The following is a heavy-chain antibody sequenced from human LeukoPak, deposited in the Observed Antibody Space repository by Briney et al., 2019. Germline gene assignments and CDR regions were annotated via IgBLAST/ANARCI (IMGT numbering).Heavy chain of an antibody. J-gene: IGHJ4*02. V-gene: IGHV1-8*01. CDR1: GYTFTSYD. CDR2: MNPNSGNT. D-gene: IGHD5-18*01. Sequence: ASVKVSCKASGYTFTSYDINWVRQATGQGLEWMGWMNPNSGNTGYAQKFQGRVTMTRNTSISTAYMELSSLRAEDTAVYYCARGVGYSYGIEYYFDYWGQGTLVTVSS. CDR3: ARGVGYSYGIEYYFDY.